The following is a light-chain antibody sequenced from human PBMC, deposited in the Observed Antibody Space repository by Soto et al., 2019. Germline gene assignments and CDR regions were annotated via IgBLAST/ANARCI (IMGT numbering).Light chain of an antibody. J-gene: IGKJ1*01. Sequence: EIVLTQSPGTLSLSPGERATLSFRSSQSVSSNYLAWYQQRPGQAPRLLIYGASSRATGIPDRFSGSGSGTDFTLTISRLEPEDFAVYYCQQYGTSPRTFGQGAKVDIK. CDR1: QSVSSNY. CDR2: GAS. CDR3: QQYGTSPRT. V-gene: IGKV3-20*01.